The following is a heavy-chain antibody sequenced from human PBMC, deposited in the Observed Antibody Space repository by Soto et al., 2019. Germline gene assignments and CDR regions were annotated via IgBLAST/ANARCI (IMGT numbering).Heavy chain of an antibody. CDR3: ARDSRLGRGHWFDP. D-gene: IGHD7-27*01. V-gene: IGHV4-31*03. CDR1: GGSMSSGYY. J-gene: IGHJ5*02. Sequence: QVQLQESGPGLVKPSQTLSLTCTVPGGSMSSGYYWSWIRQHPGKGLEWIGYIYSSGSTFYNPSLKSRVTISVDPSKNQFSLKLTSVTAADTAVYFCARDSRLGRGHWFDPWGRGTLVTVSS. CDR2: IYSSGST.